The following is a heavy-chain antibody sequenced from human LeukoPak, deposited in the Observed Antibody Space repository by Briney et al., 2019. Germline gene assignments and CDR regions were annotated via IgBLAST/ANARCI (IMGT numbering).Heavy chain of an antibody. CDR3: ATEPRSYYEILTGLRNWFDP. D-gene: IGHD3-9*01. CDR2: IYTSGST. Sequence: SETLSLTCTVSGGTISSYYWSWIRQPAGKGLEWIGRIYTSGSTSYNPSLKSRVTMSLDTSKNQFSLKLSSVTAADTDVYYCATEPRSYYEILTGLRNWFDPWGQATLVTVSS. V-gene: IGHV4-4*07. CDR1: GGTISSYY. J-gene: IGHJ5*02.